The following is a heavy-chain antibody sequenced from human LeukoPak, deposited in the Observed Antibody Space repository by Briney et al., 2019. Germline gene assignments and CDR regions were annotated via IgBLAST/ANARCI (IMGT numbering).Heavy chain of an antibody. D-gene: IGHD3-9*01. V-gene: IGHV4-34*01. J-gene: IGHJ4*02. CDR1: GGSFSGYY. Sequence: SETLSLTCAVYGGSFSGYYWSWIRQPPGKGLEWIGEINHSGSTNYNPSLKSRVTISVDTSKNQFSLKLSPVTAADTAVYYCARTNKYYDILTGYPGRYYFDYWGQGTLVTVSS. CDR3: ARTNKYYDILTGYPGRYYFDY. CDR2: INHSGST.